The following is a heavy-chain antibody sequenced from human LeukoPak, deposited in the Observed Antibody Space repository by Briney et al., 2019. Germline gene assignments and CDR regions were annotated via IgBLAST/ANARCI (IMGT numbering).Heavy chain of an antibody. Sequence: SETLSLTCTVSGGSISSGSYYWGWIRQPPGKGLEWIGSIYYSGSTYYNPSLKSRVTISVDTSKNQFSLKLSSVTAADTAVYYCASRSTSGRNYYYYYYMDVWGKGTTVTVSS. J-gene: IGHJ6*03. CDR3: ASRSTSGRNYYYYYYMDV. V-gene: IGHV4-39*01. CDR1: GGSISSGSYY. D-gene: IGHD2-2*01. CDR2: IYYSGST.